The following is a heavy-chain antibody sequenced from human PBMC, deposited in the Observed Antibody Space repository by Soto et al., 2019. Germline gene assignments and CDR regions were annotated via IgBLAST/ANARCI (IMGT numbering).Heavy chain of an antibody. CDR2: ISSTSSTI. CDR3: AINHRYCSGDICRVFDS. CDR1: GFTFSSYS. J-gene: IGHJ4*02. Sequence: EVQLVESGGGLVQPGGSLRLSCAASGFTFSSYSMNWVRQAPGKGLEWVSYISSTSSTIYSADSVKGRFTISRDNAKNSLFLQMNSLRAEDTAVYYCAINHRYCSGDICRVFDSWGQGTLVTVSS. D-gene: IGHD2-15*01. V-gene: IGHV3-48*01.